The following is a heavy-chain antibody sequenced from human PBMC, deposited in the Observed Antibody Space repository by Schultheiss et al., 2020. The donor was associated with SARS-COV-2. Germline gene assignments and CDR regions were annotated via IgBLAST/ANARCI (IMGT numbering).Heavy chain of an antibody. CDR3: ARGVRVAAARGWFDP. V-gene: IGHV4-34*01. CDR1: GGSISSGGYS. J-gene: IGHJ5*02. CDR2: INHSGST. Sequence: SETLSLTCAVSGGSISSGGYSWRWIRQPPGKGLEWIGEINHSGSTNYNPSLKSRVTISVDTSKNQFSLELSSVTAADTAVYYCARGVRVAAARGWFDPWGQGTLITVSS. D-gene: IGHD6-13*01.